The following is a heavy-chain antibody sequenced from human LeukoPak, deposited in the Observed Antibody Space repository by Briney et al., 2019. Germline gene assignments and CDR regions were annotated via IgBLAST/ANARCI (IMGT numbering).Heavy chain of an antibody. D-gene: IGHD2-15*01. CDR2: INSDWSTT. CDR3: ARESCSGGSCYTVDY. V-gene: IGHV3-74*01. J-gene: IGHJ4*02. Sequence: INSDWSTTSYADSVKGRFTISRDNAKNTLYLQMNSLRAEDTAVYYCARESCSGGSCYTVDYWGQGTLVTVSS.